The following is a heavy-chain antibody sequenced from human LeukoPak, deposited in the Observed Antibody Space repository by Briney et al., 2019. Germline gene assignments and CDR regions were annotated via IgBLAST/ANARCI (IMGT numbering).Heavy chain of an antibody. CDR3: AREGGPYRPLDY. CDR2: VNLQGST. V-gene: IGHV4-4*02. CDR1: GGSLTNTNY. J-gene: IGHJ4*02. Sequence: SETLSLTCGVSGGSLTNTNYWTWVRQPPGQGLEWIGEVNLQGSTNYNPSLMGRVAIAVDTSENHISLQLTSVTAADTAVYYCAREGGPYRPLDYSGQGTLVTVSS.